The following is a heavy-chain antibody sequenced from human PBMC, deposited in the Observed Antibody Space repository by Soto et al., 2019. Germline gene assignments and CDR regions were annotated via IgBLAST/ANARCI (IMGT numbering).Heavy chain of an antibody. CDR3: ARDGDHDAFDI. J-gene: IGHJ3*02. CDR2: IDNAGSSA. Sequence: GGSLRLSCAASGFTFNIYAMSWVRQAPGKGPVWVSRIDNAGSSARYADSVKGRFTISRDNSKNTRYLQMNRMRAEDTAVYYCARDGDHDAFDIWGQGTMVTV. V-gene: IGHV3-23*03. D-gene: IGHD2-21*01. CDR1: GFTFNIYA.